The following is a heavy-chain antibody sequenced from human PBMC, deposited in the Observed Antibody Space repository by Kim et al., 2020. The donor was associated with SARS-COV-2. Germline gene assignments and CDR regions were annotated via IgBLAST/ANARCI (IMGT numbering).Heavy chain of an antibody. J-gene: IGHJ4*02. CDR1: GGSISSSSYY. V-gene: IGHV4-39*01. CDR2: IYYSGST. CDR3: ARSTYSDYFFDY. D-gene: IGHD4-17*01. Sequence: SETLSLTCTVSGGSISSSSYYWGWIRQPPGKGLEWIGSIYYSGSTYYNPSLKSRVTISVDTSKNQFSLKLSSVTAADTAVYYCARSTYSDYFFDYWGQGTLVTVSS.